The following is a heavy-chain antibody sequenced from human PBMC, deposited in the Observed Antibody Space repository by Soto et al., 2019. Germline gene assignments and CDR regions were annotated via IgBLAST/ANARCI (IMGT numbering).Heavy chain of an antibody. Sequence: QVQLQESGPGLVKPSETLSLTCIVSGASISGYYWSWVRQPAGKGLEGFGRFYTSGSANTNYNPSLKSGVTRSVDTSKNHFSLKMTAVTAADTAVYYCVRESGGGGYYSGGSCYGMDVWGQGTTVTVSS. D-gene: IGHD2-15*01. CDR3: VRESGGGGYYSGGSCYGMDV. J-gene: IGHJ6*02. CDR2: FYTSGSANT. CDR1: GASISGYY. V-gene: IGHV4-4*07.